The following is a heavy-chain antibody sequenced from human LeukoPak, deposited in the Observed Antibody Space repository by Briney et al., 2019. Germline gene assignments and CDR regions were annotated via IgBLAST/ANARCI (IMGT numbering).Heavy chain of an antibody. J-gene: IGHJ5*01. Sequence: GGSLRLSCAASGFTFSTYWMSWVRQAPGKGLEWVANINQDGSEKNYVDSVKGRFTISRDNPKNSLYLQMNSLRAEDTAVYYCARHGLGAGLSSWFDSWGQGTLVTVSS. D-gene: IGHD1-26*01. CDR3: ARHGLGAGLSSWFDS. CDR1: GFTFSTYW. V-gene: IGHV3-7*01. CDR2: INQDGSEK.